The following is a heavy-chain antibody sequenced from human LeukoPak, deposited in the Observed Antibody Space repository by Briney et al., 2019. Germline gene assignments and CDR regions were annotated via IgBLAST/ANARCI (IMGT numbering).Heavy chain of an antibody. CDR3: ASTYGDRDAFDI. V-gene: IGHV4-59*01. CDR2: IYYSGST. J-gene: IGHJ3*02. CDR1: GGSISSYY. D-gene: IGHD4-17*01. Sequence: PSETLSLTCTVSGGSISSYYWSWIRQPPGKGLEWIGYIYYSGSTNYNPSLKSRVTISVDTSKNQFSLKLSSVTAADTAVYYCASTYGDRDAFDIWGQGTMVTVSS.